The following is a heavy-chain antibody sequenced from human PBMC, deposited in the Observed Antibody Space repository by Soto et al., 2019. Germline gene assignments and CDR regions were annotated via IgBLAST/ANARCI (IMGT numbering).Heavy chain of an antibody. Sequence: SVKVSCKASGGTFSSYAISWVRQAPGQGLEWMGGIIPIFGTANYAQKFQGRVTMTTDTSTSTAYMELRSLRSDDTAVYYCARDHCSSTSCYTDFDYWGQGTLVTVSS. CDR3: ARDHCSSTSCYTDFDY. V-gene: IGHV1-69*05. CDR2: IIPIFGTA. CDR1: GGTFSSYA. J-gene: IGHJ4*02. D-gene: IGHD2-2*02.